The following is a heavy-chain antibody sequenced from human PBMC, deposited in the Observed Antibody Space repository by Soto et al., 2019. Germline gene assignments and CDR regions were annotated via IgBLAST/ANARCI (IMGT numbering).Heavy chain of an antibody. V-gene: IGHV1-69*01. Sequence: QVQLVQSGAEVKKPGSSVKVSCKASGGTFSSYAISWVRQAPGQGLEWMGGIIPIFGTANYAQKFQGRVTITADESTSTAYMELSSLRSEDTAVYYCAREVVVVVAATSYCMDVWGQGTTVTVSS. CDR3: AREVVVVVAATSYCMDV. CDR2: IIPIFGTA. J-gene: IGHJ6*02. CDR1: GGTFSSYA. D-gene: IGHD2-15*01.